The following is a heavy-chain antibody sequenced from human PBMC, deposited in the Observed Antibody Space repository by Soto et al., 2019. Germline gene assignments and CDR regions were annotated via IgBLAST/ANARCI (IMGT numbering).Heavy chain of an antibody. J-gene: IGHJ4*02. D-gene: IGHD5-12*01. CDR3: ARQRGYSGYDDY. Sequence: SETLSLTCTCSGGSISSNYWSWIRQPPGKGLEWIGYIDYSGRTNYNPSLKSRVTISVDTSKNQFSLKLSSVTAADTAVYYCARQRGYSGYDDYWGQGTLVTVSS. V-gene: IGHV4-59*08. CDR1: GGSISSNY. CDR2: IDYSGRT.